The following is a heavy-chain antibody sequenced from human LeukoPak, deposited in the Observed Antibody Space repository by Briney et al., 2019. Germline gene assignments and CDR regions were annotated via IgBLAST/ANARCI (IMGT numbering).Heavy chain of an antibody. D-gene: IGHD6-13*01. J-gene: IGHJ6*03. Sequence: PGASLRLSCAASGFTFSSYGMSWVRQAPGKGLEWVANIKQDGSEKYYVDSVKGRFTISRDNAKNSLYLQMNSLRAEDTAVYYCARVAAAGIYYYYYMDVWGKGTTVTVSS. V-gene: IGHV3-7*01. CDR1: GFTFSSYG. CDR2: IKQDGSEK. CDR3: ARVAAAGIYYYYYMDV.